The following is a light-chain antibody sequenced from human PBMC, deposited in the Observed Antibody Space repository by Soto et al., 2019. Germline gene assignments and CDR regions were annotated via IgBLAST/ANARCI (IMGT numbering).Light chain of an antibody. Sequence: VLTQSPGTLSLSPGERATLSCRSSQSVSSNFLAWYQQKPGQAPRLLIYGASTRATGIPARFSGSGSGTEFTLTISSLQSEDFAVYYCQQYSQWPRTFGQGTKVDI. CDR2: GAS. V-gene: IGKV3-15*01. CDR1: QSVSSN. CDR3: QQYSQWPRT. J-gene: IGKJ1*01.